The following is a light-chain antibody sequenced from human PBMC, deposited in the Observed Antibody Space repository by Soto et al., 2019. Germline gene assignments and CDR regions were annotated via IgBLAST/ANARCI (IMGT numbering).Light chain of an antibody. CDR2: DAS. CDR1: QGVSTY. Sequence: EIVLTQSPATLTLSPGERATLSCRASQGVSTYLAWYQQKPGQAPRLLIYDASNRATGIPARFGGSGSGTDFTLTISSLEPEDFAVYYCQQRSIWPLTFGGGTKVEIK. V-gene: IGKV3-11*01. J-gene: IGKJ4*01. CDR3: QQRSIWPLT.